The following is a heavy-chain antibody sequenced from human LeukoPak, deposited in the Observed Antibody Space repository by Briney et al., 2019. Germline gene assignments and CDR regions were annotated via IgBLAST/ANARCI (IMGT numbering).Heavy chain of an antibody. CDR3: ARTAVADKKNIGYYYYGMDV. Sequence: SETLSLTCSVSGNSISRGYYCGWIRQPPGKGLEWIGSVSHGGAAHDSMATFYNPSLKSRVTISVDTSKNQFSLKLTSVTAADTAVYYCARTAVADKKNIGYYYYGMDVWGQGTTVTVSS. CDR2: VSHGGAAHDSMAT. D-gene: IGHD6-19*01. J-gene: IGHJ6*02. CDR1: GNSISRGYY. V-gene: IGHV4-38-2*02.